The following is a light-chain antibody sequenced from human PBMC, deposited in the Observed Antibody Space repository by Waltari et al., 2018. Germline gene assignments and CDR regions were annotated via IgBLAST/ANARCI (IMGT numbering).Light chain of an antibody. CDR2: GAS. J-gene: IGKJ3*01. CDR1: SILHSSENKNQ. Sequence: SILHSSENKNQLGWYQQKSGQSPKLLIYGASNRESGVSDRFSGSGSGTDFTLTISRLQTEDVAVYYCQKYYSTPFTFGAGTKVDIK. CDR3: QKYYSTPFT. V-gene: IGKV4-1*01.